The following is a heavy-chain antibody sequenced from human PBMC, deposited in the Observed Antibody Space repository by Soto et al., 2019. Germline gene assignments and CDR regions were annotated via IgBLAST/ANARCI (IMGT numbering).Heavy chain of an antibody. CDR2: ISAYKGNT. CDR1: GYTFTSYG. Sequence: QVQLVQSGAEVKKPGASVKVSCKASGYTFTSYGISWVRQAPGQGLEWMGWISAYKGNTNYAQKHQGRDSKTKDTSKITAHMELGSLRFYDTAVYCCARDSPPVDYWGQGTLVTFSS. V-gene: IGHV1-18*01. CDR3: ARDSPPVDY. J-gene: IGHJ4*02.